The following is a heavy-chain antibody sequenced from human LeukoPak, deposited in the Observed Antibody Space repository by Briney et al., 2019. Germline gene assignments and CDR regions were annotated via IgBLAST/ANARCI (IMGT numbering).Heavy chain of an antibody. CDR3: ARGWGSSWYYFDY. D-gene: IGHD6-13*01. Sequence: GGSLRLSCAASGFTFSSYSMNWVRQAPGKGLEWVSYISSSSGTIYYADSVRGRFTISRDNAKNSLYLQMNSLRAEDTAVYYCARGWGSSWYYFDYWGQGTLVTVSS. CDR1: GFTFSSYS. J-gene: IGHJ4*02. V-gene: IGHV3-48*04. CDR2: ISSSSGTI.